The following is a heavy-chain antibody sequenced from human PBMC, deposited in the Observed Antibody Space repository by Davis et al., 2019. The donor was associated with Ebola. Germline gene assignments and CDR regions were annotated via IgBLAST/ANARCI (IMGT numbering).Heavy chain of an antibody. D-gene: IGHD3-22*01. J-gene: IGHJ6*02. CDR1: GFTFSGSA. Sequence: GGSLRLSCAASGFTFSGSAMHWVRQASGKGLEWVGRIRSKANSYATAYAASVKGRFTISRDDSKNTAYLQMNSLKTEDTAVYYCTTEVGYYYDSSGYNYYYGMDVWGQGTTVTVSS. V-gene: IGHV3-73*01. CDR3: TTEVGYYYDSSGYNYYYGMDV. CDR2: IRSKANSYAT.